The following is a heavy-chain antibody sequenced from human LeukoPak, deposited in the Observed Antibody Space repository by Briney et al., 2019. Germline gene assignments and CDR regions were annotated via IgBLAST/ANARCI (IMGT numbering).Heavy chain of an antibody. CDR1: GGSFSGYY. CDR3: AGRPGGYCSGGSCYSFWFDP. V-gene: IGHV4-34*01. J-gene: IGHJ5*02. Sequence: SETLSLTCAVYGGSFSGYYWSWIRQPPGKGLEWIGEINHSGSTNYNPSLKSRVTISVDTSKNQFSLKLSSVTAADTAVYYCAGRPGGYCSGGSCYSFWFDPWGQGTLVTVSS. CDR2: INHSGST. D-gene: IGHD2-15*01.